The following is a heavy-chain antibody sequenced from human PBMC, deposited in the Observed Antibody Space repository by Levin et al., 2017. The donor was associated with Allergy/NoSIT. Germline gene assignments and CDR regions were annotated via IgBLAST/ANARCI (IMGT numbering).Heavy chain of an antibody. V-gene: IGHV3-48*01. CDR1: GFTFSSYS. CDR2: ISSSSSTI. CDR3: ARDRYYDSSGHYYYYGMDV. Sequence: GESLKISCAASGFTFSSYSMNWVRQAPGKGLEWVSYISSSSSTIYYADSVKGRFTISRDNAKNSLYLQMNSLRAEDTAVYYCARDRYYDSSGHYYYYGMDVWGQGTTVTVSS. J-gene: IGHJ6*02. D-gene: IGHD3-22*01.